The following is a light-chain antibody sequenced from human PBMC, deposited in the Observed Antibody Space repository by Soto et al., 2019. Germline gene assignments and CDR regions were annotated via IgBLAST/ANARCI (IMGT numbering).Light chain of an antibody. CDR3: QQYGSSPRT. V-gene: IGKV3-20*01. Sequence: VMTKSPATLYVSTGERATLSCRASQSVSSSYLAWYQQKPGQAPRLLIYGASSRATGIPDRFSGSGSGTDFTLTISRLEPEDFAVYYCQQYGSSPRTFGQGTKVDIK. J-gene: IGKJ1*01. CDR1: QSVSSSY. CDR2: GAS.